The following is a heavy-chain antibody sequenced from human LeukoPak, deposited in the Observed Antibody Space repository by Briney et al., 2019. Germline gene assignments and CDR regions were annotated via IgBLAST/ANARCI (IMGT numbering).Heavy chain of an antibody. J-gene: IGHJ4*02. V-gene: IGHV3-33*01. CDR2: IWYDGSNR. Sequence: GGSLRLSCAASGFTFSSYGMHWVRQAPGKGLEWVAVIWYDGSNRYYADSVKGRFTISRDNSKNTLYLQMNSLRAEDTAVYYCARDLSVSSSWYHLDYWGQGTLVTVSS. D-gene: IGHD6-13*01. CDR1: GFTFSSYG. CDR3: ARDLSVSSSWYHLDY.